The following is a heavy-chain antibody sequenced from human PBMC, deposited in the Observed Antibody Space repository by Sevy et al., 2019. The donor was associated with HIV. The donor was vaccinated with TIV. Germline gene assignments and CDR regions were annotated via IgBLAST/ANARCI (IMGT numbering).Heavy chain of an antibody. Sequence: ASVKVSCKASGVTFSSYAFSWVRRAPGQGLEWMGGIIAMFGSTDYAQRFQGRITITADEATTTVYMDLSSLTSEDTACYYCARGITTIMGGGYYFDYWGQGSLVTVSS. J-gene: IGHJ4*02. V-gene: IGHV1-69*13. CDR2: IIAMFGST. CDR1: GVTFSSYA. CDR3: ARGITTIMGGGYYFDY. D-gene: IGHD3-16*01.